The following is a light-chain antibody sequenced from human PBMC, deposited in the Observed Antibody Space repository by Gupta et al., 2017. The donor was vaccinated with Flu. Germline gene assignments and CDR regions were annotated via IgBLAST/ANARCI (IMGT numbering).Light chain of an antibody. Sequence: QSVTISCTGTSSDVGSYDYVSWYQQLPGNAPRLMIYEVKKRPAGAPDRFSGSKSGNTASLTVSGLQAEDEAYYYCSALAGSSVLFGGGTNLIVL. CDR2: EVK. V-gene: IGLV2-8*01. J-gene: IGLJ2*01. CDR3: SALAGSSVL. CDR1: SSDVGSYDY.